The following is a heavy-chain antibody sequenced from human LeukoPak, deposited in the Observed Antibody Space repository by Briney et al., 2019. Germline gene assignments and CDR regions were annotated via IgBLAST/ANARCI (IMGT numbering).Heavy chain of an antibody. V-gene: IGHV3-23*01. D-gene: IGHD3-10*01. Sequence: QPGGSLRLSCAASGFTFSSYAMGWVRQAPGKGLEWVSAISGSGGSTYYADSVKGRFTISRDNSKNTLYLQMNSLRAEDTAAYYCAKDDGSGSYDLDYWGQGTLVTVSS. J-gene: IGHJ4*02. CDR3: AKDDGSGSYDLDY. CDR2: ISGSGGST. CDR1: GFTFSSYA.